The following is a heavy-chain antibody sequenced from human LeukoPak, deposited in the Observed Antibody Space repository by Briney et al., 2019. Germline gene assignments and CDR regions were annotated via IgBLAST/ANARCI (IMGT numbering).Heavy chain of an antibody. CDR2: NEGGGKT. D-gene: IGHD6-13*01. V-gene: IGHV3-66*01. CDR3: ARDRREERAGSGTKGFDY. CDR1: GLTVSSNY. Sequence: GGSLRLSCAASGLTVSSNYMSWVRQAPGKGLEWVSVNEGGGKTYYADSVKGRFTISRDNSKNTLYLQMNSLRAEDTAVYYCARDRREERAGSGTKGFDYWGQGTLVTVSA. J-gene: IGHJ4*02.